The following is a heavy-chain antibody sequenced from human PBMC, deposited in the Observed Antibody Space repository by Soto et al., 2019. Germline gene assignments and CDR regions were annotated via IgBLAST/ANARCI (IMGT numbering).Heavy chain of an antibody. D-gene: IGHD2-15*01. Sequence: SETLSLTCAVSSDSISSSNWWSWVRQPPGKGLEWIGEIYHSGSTNYNPSLKSRVTISVDKSKNQFSLKLSSVTAADTAVYYCARGYCSGGSCYSVDYFDYWGQGTLVTVSS. CDR3: ARGYCSGGSCYSVDYFDY. J-gene: IGHJ4*02. CDR1: SDSISSSNW. CDR2: IYHSGST. V-gene: IGHV4-4*02.